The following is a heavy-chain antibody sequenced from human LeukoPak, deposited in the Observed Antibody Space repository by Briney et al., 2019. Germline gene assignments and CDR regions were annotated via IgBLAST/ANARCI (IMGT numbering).Heavy chain of an antibody. Sequence: GGSLGLSCGVSGFMFSDYEMNWVRQAPRKGLEWISYISTRGGTVYYADSVEGRFTISRDNAKNSLYLQMNSLRVEDTAFYYCAKDLGAVLLWFGEFGYEHYGMDVWGKGTTVTVSS. D-gene: IGHD3-10*01. V-gene: IGHV3-48*03. CDR2: ISTRGGTV. CDR3: AKDLGAVLLWFGEFGYEHYGMDV. J-gene: IGHJ6*04. CDR1: GFMFSDYE.